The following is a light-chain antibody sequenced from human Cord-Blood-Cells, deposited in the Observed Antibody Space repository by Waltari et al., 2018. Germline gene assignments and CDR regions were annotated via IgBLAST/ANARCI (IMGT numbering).Light chain of an antibody. CDR2: KAY. Sequence: DIQMTQSPSTLSASVGDRVNITFRASQSISSWLAWYQQKPGKAPKILIYKAYSLESGVPSRFSGSGSGTEFTLTISSLQPDDFATYYCQQYNSYSTFGQGTKVEIK. V-gene: IGKV1-5*03. CDR1: QSISSW. CDR3: QQYNSYST. J-gene: IGKJ1*01.